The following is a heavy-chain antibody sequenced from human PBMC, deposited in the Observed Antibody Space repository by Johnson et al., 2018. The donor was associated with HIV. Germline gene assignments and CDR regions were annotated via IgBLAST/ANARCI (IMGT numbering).Heavy chain of an antibody. Sequence: VQLVESGGGLVQPGGSLRLSCAASGFTFSSYAMSWVRQAPGKGLEWVSAISGSGGSTYYADSVKGRFPISRDNAKNTLYLQMHSLRADDTAVYYCAREMSSGYLHAFDIWGQGTMVTVSS. CDR3: AREMSSGYLHAFDI. CDR1: GFTFSSYA. J-gene: IGHJ3*02. CDR2: ISGSGGST. V-gene: IGHV3-23*04. D-gene: IGHD3-22*01.